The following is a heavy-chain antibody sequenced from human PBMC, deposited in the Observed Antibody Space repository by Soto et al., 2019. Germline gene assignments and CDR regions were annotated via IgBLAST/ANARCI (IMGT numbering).Heavy chain of an antibody. J-gene: IGHJ4*02. CDR1: GFTLRNYN. D-gene: IGHD2-21*01. CDR2: ISTGGAYM. CDR3: ARDIASPGGDYFDS. V-gene: IGHV3-21*06. Sequence: EVQLVESGGGLVKAGGSLRLFCTASGFTLRNYNMNWVRQAPGKGLEWVSSISTGGAYMFYADSVKGRFTISRDNAHNSLFLQLDSPRAEDTAVYYCARDIASPGGDYFDSWGQGTLVTVSS.